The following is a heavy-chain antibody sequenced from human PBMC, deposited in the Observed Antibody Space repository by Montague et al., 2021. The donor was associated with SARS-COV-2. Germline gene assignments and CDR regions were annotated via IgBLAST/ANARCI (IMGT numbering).Heavy chain of an antibody. CDR3: ARHRNYGDHSLDNSFHP. CDR1: GDSTSCPNCY. Sequence: SETLSLTCTVSGDSTSCPNCYWGWIRQAPGKGLDWIGTIYNSGTTYYNPSLKSRLTISIDTSKNQFSLKLTSVTAADTAVYYCARHRNYGDHSLDNSFHPWGQGTLVTVSS. V-gene: IGHV4-39*01. D-gene: IGHD4-17*01. J-gene: IGHJ5*02. CDR2: IYNSGTT.